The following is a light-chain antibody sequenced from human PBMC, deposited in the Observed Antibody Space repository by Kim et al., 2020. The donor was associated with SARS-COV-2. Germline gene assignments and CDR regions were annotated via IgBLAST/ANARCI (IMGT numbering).Light chain of an antibody. CDR3: AAWDDSLSGHYV. J-gene: IGLJ1*01. V-gene: IGLV1-44*01. Sequence: QSVLTQPPSASGTPGQTVTISCSGSSSNIGSTTVDWYQHLPGTAPKLLIYTNNQRPSGVPDRFSGSKSGTSASLAISGLQSEDEADYYCAAWDDSLSGHYVFGTGSKVTVL. CDR1: SSNIGSTT. CDR2: TNN.